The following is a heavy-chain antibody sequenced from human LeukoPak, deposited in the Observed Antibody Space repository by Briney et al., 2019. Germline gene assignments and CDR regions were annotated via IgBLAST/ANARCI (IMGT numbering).Heavy chain of an antibody. J-gene: IGHJ6*02. CDR3: ARRLVAALDGMDV. Sequence: PGGSLRLSCAASGFTFSSYSMNWVRQAPGKGLEWVSSISSSSRYIYYADSVKGRFTISRDNAKNSLYLQMNSLRAEDTAVYYCARRLVAALDGMDVWGQGTTVTVSS. V-gene: IGHV3-21*01. CDR1: GFTFSSYS. D-gene: IGHD2-15*01. CDR2: ISSSSRYI.